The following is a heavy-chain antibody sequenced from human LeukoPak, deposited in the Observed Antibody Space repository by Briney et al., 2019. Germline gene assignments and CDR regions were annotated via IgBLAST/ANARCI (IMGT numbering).Heavy chain of an antibody. CDR3: ARLDSSGLPFDY. D-gene: IGHD6-19*01. CDR2: INHSGST. J-gene: IGHJ4*02. Sequence: SETLSLTCAVYGGSFSGYYWSWIRQPPGKGLEWIGEINHSGSTNYNPSLKSRVTISVDTSKNQFSLKLSSVTAADTAVYYCARLDSSGLPFDYWGQGTLVTVSS. CDR1: GGSFSGYY. V-gene: IGHV4-34*01.